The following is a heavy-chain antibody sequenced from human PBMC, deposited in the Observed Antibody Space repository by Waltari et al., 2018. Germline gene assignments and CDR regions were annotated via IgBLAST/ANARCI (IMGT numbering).Heavy chain of an antibody. D-gene: IGHD4-17*01. Sequence: QVQLQESGPGLVKPSQTLSLTSTVSGGSISRGGYSWSWIRQHPGKGLEWIGYIYYSGSTYYNPSLKSRVTISVDTSKNQFSLKLSSVTAADTAVYYCARGKGLYGEDYWGQGTLVTVSS. CDR3: ARGKGLYGEDY. J-gene: IGHJ4*02. V-gene: IGHV4-31*03. CDR1: GGSISRGGYS. CDR2: IYYSGST.